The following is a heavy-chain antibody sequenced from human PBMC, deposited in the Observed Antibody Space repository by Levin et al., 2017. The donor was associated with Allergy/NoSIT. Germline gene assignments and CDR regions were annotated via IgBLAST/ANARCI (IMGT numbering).Heavy chain of an antibody. CDR3: AKVRWDIVVVPAAMF. V-gene: IGHV3-23*01. CDR1: GFTFRIYA. CDR2: ISDDGGST. J-gene: IGHJ4*02. Sequence: LSLTCAASGFTFRIYAMSWVRQAPGKGLEWVSTISDDGGSTYYADSVKGRFTISRDNSKNTLYLQMNSLRAEDTAVYYCAKVRWDIVVVPAAMFWGQGTLVTVSS. D-gene: IGHD2-2*01.